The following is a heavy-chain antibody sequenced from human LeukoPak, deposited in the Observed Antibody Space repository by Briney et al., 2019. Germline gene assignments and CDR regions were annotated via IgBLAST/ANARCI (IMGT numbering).Heavy chain of an antibody. J-gene: IGHJ4*02. CDR1: GGSISSSRYY. D-gene: IGHD1-26*01. V-gene: IGHV4-39*01. CDR3: ARHPSGSRPHFDC. CDR2: IYYSGST. Sequence: KTSESLSLTCTVSGGSISSSRYYWGWIRQPPGKGLEWIGSIYYSGSTYFNPSLKSRVTISVDTSKNQFSLKLGSVTAADTAVYYCARHPSGSRPHFDCWGQGTLVTVSS.